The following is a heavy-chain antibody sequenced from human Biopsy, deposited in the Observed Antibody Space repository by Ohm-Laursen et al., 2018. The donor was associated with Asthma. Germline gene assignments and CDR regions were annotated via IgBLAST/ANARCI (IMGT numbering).Heavy chain of an antibody. CDR1: GGTFNTYV. V-gene: IGHV1-69*13. D-gene: IGHD2-2*01. Sequence: SVKVSCKSLGGTFNTYVIGWVRQAPGQGLEWMGGINSVFGTTTYPQKFQDRVTITADDSTGTVYMELSSLRSEDTAVYYCARKTGSCISRTCYSLDFWGQGTLVTVSS. CDR2: INSVFGTT. J-gene: IGHJ4*02. CDR3: ARKTGSCISRTCYSLDF.